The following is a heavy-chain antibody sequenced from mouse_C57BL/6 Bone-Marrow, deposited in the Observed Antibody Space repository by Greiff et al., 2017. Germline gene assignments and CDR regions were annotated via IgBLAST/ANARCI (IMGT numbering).Heavy chain of an antibody. CDR2: TFYSGIT. J-gene: IGHJ1*03. CDR3: AREWFYDGYYWGYFDV. CDR1: GFSINSDCY. V-gene: IGHV3-3*01. D-gene: IGHD2-3*01. Sequence: EVQLQQSGPSLVRPSQTLSLTCTVTGFSINSDCYWIWIRQFPGNKLEYIGYTFYSGITYYNPSLESRTYITRDTSKNQFSLKLSSVTTDDTATYYCAREWFYDGYYWGYFDVWGTGTTVTVSS.